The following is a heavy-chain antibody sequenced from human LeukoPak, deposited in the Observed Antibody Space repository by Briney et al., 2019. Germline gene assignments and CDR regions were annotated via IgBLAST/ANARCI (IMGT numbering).Heavy chain of an antibody. Sequence: PGESLRLSCEASGFTFSSYWMFWVRQAPGKGLEWVSSISSSSSYIYYADAVKGRFTISRDNAKNSVHLQMNSLRAEDTALYYCARDLRGDFGIVIMGAFDIRGQGTMVTVSS. J-gene: IGHJ3*02. CDR1: GFTFSSYW. V-gene: IGHV3-21*01. D-gene: IGHD3-3*01. CDR3: ARDLRGDFGIVIMGAFDI. CDR2: ISSSSSYI.